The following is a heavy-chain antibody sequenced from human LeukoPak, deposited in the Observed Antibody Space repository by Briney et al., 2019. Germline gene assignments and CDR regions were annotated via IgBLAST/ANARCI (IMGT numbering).Heavy chain of an antibody. J-gene: IGHJ4*02. CDR3: ARSAIAVAGMFDY. CDR2: IYYSGST. V-gene: IGHV4-39*01. D-gene: IGHD6-19*01. CDR1: GGSISSSSYY. Sequence: SEALSVTCTVPGGSISSSSYYWGWIRQPPGKGLEWIGSIYYSGSTYYNPSLKSRVTISVDTSKNQFSLKLSSVTAADTAVYYCARSAIAVAGMFDYWGQGTLVTVSS.